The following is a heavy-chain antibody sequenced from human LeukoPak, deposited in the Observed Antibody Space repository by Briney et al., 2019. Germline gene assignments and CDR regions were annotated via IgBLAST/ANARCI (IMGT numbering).Heavy chain of an antibody. D-gene: IGHD3-10*01. V-gene: IGHV4-59*08. Sequence: SETLSLTCTVSGGSISSYYWSWIRQPPGKGLEWIGYIYHSGSTNYNPSLKSRVTISVDTSKNQFSLKLSSVTAADTAVYYCARLPFFAGGPDYWGQGTLVTVSS. CDR2: IYHSGST. J-gene: IGHJ4*02. CDR3: ARLPFFAGGPDY. CDR1: GGSISSYY.